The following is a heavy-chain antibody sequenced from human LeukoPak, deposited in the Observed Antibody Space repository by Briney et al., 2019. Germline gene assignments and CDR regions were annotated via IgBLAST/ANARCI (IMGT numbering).Heavy chain of an antibody. CDR1: GGSFSGYY. V-gene: IGHV4-34*01. CDR2: INHSGST. CDR3: AREGLATTYYYYYYMDV. Sequence: SGTLSLTCAVYGGSFSGYYWSWIRQPPGKGLEWIGEINHSGSTNYNPSLKSRVTISVDTSKNQFSLKLSSVTAADTAVYYCAREGLATTYYYYYYMDVWGKGTTVTISS. J-gene: IGHJ6*03. D-gene: IGHD5-24*01.